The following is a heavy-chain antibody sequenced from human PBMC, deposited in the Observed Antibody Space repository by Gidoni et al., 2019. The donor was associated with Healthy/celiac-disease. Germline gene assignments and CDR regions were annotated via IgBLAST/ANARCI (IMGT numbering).Heavy chain of an antibody. J-gene: IGHJ4*02. CDR2: INSDGSST. CDR3: ARDLSASFDY. CDR1: GFTFSSYW. Sequence: EVQLVESGGGLVQPGGSLSLSCAAPGFTFSSYWMHWVRQAPGKGLVCVSRINSDGSSTSYADSVKGRFTISRDNAKNTLYLQMNSLRAEDTAVYYCARDLSASFDYWGQGTLVTVSS. V-gene: IGHV3-74*01. D-gene: IGHD3-16*02.